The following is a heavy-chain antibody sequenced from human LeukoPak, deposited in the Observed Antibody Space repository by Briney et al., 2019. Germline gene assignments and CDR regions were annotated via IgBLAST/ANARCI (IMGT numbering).Heavy chain of an antibody. D-gene: IGHD6-13*01. Sequence: SVKVSCKASGATFSSYAISWVRQAPGQGLEWMGRIIPIFGTANYAQKFQGRVTITTDESTSTAYMELSSLRSEDTAVYYCARDMDSSSWYGFYFQHWGQGTLVTVSS. CDR3: ARDMDSSSWYGFYFQH. J-gene: IGHJ1*01. CDR1: GATFSSYA. CDR2: IIPIFGTA. V-gene: IGHV1-69*05.